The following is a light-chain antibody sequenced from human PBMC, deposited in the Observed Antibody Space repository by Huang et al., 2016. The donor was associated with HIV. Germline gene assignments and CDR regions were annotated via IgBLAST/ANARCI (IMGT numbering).Light chain of an antibody. V-gene: IGKV1-39*01. Sequence: DIQMTQSPSSLSASVGDRISITCRASQTISTFLNWYQQQPGKAPKLLIYAASNLQSGVSSRFSGTGSGTHVTLTVTGLQPDDFATYFCQHTSSVPLTFGGGTRVE. CDR2: AAS. CDR3: QHTSSVPLT. CDR1: QTISTF. J-gene: IGKJ4*01.